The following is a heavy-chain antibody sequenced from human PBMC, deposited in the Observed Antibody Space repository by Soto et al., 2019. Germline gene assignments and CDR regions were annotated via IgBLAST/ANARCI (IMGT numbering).Heavy chain of an antibody. V-gene: IGHV1-18*04. CDR3: ARDRVAGIWGDAFDI. J-gene: IGHJ3*02. Sequence: ASVKVSCKTSGYTFTNYGINWVRQAPGQGLEWMGWINPYNANTNYAQKLQGRVTMTTDTSTSTAYMDLRSLTSDDTAVYYCARDRVAGIWGDAFDIWGQGTMVTVSS. D-gene: IGHD3-16*01. CDR2: INPYNANT. CDR1: GYTFTNYG.